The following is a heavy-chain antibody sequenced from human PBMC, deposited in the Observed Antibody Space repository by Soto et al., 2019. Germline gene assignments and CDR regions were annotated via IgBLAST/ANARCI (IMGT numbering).Heavy chain of an antibody. CDR3: AKDGVQWSYYYDSSGAFDY. CDR1: GFTFSSYA. D-gene: IGHD3-22*01. Sequence: GGSLRLSCAASGFTFSSYAMSWVRQAPGKGLEWVSAISGSGGSTYYADSVKGRFTISRDNSKNTLYLQMNSLRAEDTAVYYCAKDGVQWSYYYDSSGAFDYWGQGTLGTVSS. V-gene: IGHV3-23*01. J-gene: IGHJ4*02. CDR2: ISGSGGST.